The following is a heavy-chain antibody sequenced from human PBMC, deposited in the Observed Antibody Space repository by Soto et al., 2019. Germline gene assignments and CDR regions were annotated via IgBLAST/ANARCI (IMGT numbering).Heavy chain of an antibody. D-gene: IGHD2-15*01. CDR2: IKTEAGSYAT. Sequence: GGSLRLSCAASGFTLSGFDIHWVRQASGEGLEWVGRIKTEAGSYATALAASVKGRFTSSRDDPKNTAYLEMNGLKTEDTAVYYCTRRHCSVGGCDSDFDYWGQGTLVTVSS. CDR3: TRRHCSVGGCDSDFDY. CDR1: GFTLSGFD. V-gene: IGHV3-73*01. J-gene: IGHJ4*01.